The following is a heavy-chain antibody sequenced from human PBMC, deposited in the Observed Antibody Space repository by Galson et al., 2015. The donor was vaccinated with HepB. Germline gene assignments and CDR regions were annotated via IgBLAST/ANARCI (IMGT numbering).Heavy chain of an antibody. CDR3: AKRPLTWFDP. D-gene: IGHD3-16*02. Sequence: SLRLSCAASGLTFSSYAMSWVRQAPGKGLEWVSAISGSGGSTCYADSVKGRFTNSRDNSKNTLYLQMNSLRAEDTAVYYCAKRPLTWFDPWGQGTLVTVSS. CDR2: ISGSGGST. J-gene: IGHJ5*02. CDR1: GLTFSSYA. V-gene: IGHV3-23*01.